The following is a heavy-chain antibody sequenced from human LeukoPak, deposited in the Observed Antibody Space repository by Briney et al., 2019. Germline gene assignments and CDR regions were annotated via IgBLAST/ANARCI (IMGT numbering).Heavy chain of an antibody. V-gene: IGHV4-61*02. D-gene: IGHD3-22*01. Sequence: SETLSLTCTVSGGSISSGSYYWSWIRQPAGKGLEWIGRIYTSGSTNYNPSLKSRVTISVDTSKNQFSLKLSSVTAADTAVYYCARTAWLDAFDIWGQGTMVTVSS. J-gene: IGHJ3*02. CDR2: IYTSGST. CDR1: GGSISSGSYY. CDR3: ARTAWLDAFDI.